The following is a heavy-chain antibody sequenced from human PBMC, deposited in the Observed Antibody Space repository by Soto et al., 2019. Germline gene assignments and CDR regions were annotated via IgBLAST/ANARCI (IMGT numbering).Heavy chain of an antibody. J-gene: IGHJ6*02. D-gene: IGHD5-18*01. V-gene: IGHV1-2*02. CDR2: INPNFGST. Sequence: ASVKGSCKASGYTFTGYYMHWVRKATGQGLEWMGWINPNFGSTNYAQKFQGRVTMTRDTSISTAYMELSSLRSEDTAVYYCAEGGYSYMTNIYYYYGMDVWGQGTTVTVSS. CDR1: GYTFTGYY. CDR3: AEGGYSYMTNIYYYYGMDV.